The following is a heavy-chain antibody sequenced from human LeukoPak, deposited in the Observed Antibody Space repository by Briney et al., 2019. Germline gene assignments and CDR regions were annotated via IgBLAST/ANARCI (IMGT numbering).Heavy chain of an antibody. D-gene: IGHD4/OR15-4a*01. CDR2: ISHGGRNK. CDR3: ARERDYGDFDY. J-gene: IGHJ4*02. CDR1: GFTFSSYG. Sequence: GGSLRLSCAASGFTFSSYGMHWVRQAPGKGLEWVTIISHGGRNKYYADSVKGRFTISRDNSKSTVYLQMNSLRGDDTAVYYCARERDYGDFDYWGQGTLVTVSS. V-gene: IGHV3-30*04.